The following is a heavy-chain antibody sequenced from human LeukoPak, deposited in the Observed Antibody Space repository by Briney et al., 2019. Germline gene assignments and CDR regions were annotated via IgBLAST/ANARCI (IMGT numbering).Heavy chain of an antibody. Sequence: ASVKVSCKESGYTFTSYYMHWVRQAPGQGLEWMGIINPSGGSTSYAQKFQGRVTMTRDTSTSTVYMELSSLRSEDTAVYYCARKGIAVAWFQHWGQGTLVTVSS. CDR2: INPSGGST. CDR3: ARKGIAVAWFQH. J-gene: IGHJ1*01. CDR1: GYTFTSYY. D-gene: IGHD6-19*01. V-gene: IGHV1-46*01.